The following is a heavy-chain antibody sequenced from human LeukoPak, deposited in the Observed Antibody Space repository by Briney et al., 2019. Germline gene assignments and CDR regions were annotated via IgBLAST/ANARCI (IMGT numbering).Heavy chain of an antibody. V-gene: IGHV3-7*01. J-gene: IGHJ6*03. CDR1: GFSLSAYW. Sequence: GGSLRLSCAASGFSLSAYWMTWVRQAPGKGLEWVANINRDGSQKNHVDSVKGRFTISRDNAENTLYLQMNSLRAEDTAVYYCARDRNGAYYYMDVWGKGTTVTVSS. D-gene: IGHD4-17*01. CDR3: ARDRNGAYYYMDV. CDR2: INRDGSQK.